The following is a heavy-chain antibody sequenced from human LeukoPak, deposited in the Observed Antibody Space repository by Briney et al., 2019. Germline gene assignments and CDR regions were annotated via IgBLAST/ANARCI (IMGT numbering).Heavy chain of an antibody. Sequence: GGSLRLSCAASGFTFSSYAMSWVRQAPGKGLEWVSYITSGSSTIYYADSVKGRFTISRDNAKNSLYLQMNSLRADDTAVYYCATNGGQWGQGTLVTVSS. CDR2: ITSGSSTI. CDR3: ATNGGQ. D-gene: IGHD4-23*01. CDR1: GFTFSSYA. J-gene: IGHJ1*01. V-gene: IGHV3-48*01.